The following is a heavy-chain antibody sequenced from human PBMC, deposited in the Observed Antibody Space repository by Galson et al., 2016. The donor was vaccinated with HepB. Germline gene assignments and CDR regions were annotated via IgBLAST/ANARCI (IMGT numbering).Heavy chain of an antibody. CDR1: GFSFGTSG. Sequence: SLRLSCAASGFSFGTSGMSWLRQSPGRGLEWVSGITRDGETTHYADSVRGQFTISRDNSKNMLYLFMNGLRAEDTALYYCGKHGGFDYWGQGALVTVSS. CDR2: ITRDGETT. CDR3: GKHGGFDY. D-gene: IGHD3-16*01. J-gene: IGHJ4*02. V-gene: IGHV3-23*01.